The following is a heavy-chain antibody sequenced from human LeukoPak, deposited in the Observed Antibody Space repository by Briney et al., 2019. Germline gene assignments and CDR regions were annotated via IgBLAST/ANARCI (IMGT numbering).Heavy chain of an antibody. CDR3: ARVSITGTTFNWFDP. CDR2: ISSSGSTI. CDR1: GFTFSNSW. D-gene: IGHD1-7*01. V-gene: IGHV3-48*04. J-gene: IGHJ5*02. Sequence: GGSLRLSCVASGFTFSNSWMHWVRQAPGKGLEWVSYISSSGSTIYYADSVKGRFTISRDNAKNSLYLQMNSLRAEDTAVYYCARVSITGTTFNWFDPWGQGTLVTVSS.